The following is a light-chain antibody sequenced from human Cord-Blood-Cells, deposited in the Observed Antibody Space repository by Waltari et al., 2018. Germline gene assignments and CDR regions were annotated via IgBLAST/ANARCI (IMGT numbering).Light chain of an antibody. CDR2: DVS. J-gene: IGLJ3*02. V-gene: IGLV2-14*01. CDR1: SSDVGGYNY. Sequence: QSALTQPAPVSGSPGQSLTISCTGTSSDVGGYNYVSWYQQYPGKAPKLMIYDVSNRPSGVSNRFSGSKSGNTASLTISGLQAEDEADYYCSSYTSSSTWVFGGGTKLTVL. CDR3: SSYTSSSTWV.